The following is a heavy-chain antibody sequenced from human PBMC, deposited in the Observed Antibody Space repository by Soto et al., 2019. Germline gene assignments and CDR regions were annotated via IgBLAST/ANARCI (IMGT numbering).Heavy chain of an antibody. V-gene: IGHV4-59*01. CDR3: ASGGNWFDP. CDR1: GGSISNYY. CDR2: MYYNGNI. D-gene: IGHD3-16*01. Sequence: SETLSLTCNVSGGSISNYYWTWVRQSPEKGLEWIGYMYYNGNINYNPSLKSRGTISIDTAKNQFSPTLKSVTAADTAVYYCASGGNWFDPWGQGVLVTVSS. J-gene: IGHJ5*02.